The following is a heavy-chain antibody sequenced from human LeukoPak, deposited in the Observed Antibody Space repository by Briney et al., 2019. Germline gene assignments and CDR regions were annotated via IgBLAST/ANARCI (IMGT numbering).Heavy chain of an antibody. CDR3: ARGGGWLFGDYYGMDV. CDR1: GFSFNTHG. D-gene: IGHD3-22*01. CDR2: IWYDGSNK. Sequence: PGGSLRLSCEAFGFSFNTHGMHWVRQAPGKGLEWVAVIWYDGSNKYYADSVKGRFTISRDNSKNTLYLQMNSLRAEDTAVYYCARGGGWLFGDYYGMDVWGQGTTVTVSS. J-gene: IGHJ6*02. V-gene: IGHV3-33*08.